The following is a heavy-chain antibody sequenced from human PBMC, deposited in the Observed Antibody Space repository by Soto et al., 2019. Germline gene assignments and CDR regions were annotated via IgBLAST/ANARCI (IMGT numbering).Heavy chain of an antibody. CDR2: ISYDGSNK. J-gene: IGHJ6*02. D-gene: IGHD3-10*01. V-gene: IGHV3-30*18. Sequence: GGSLRLSCAASGFTFSSYGMHWVRQAPGKGLEWVAVISYDGSNKYYADSVKGRFTISRDNSKNTLYLQMNSLRAEDTAVYYCAKDGSGDYYGSGSPGMDVWGQGTTVTVSS. CDR1: GFTFSSYG. CDR3: AKDGSGDYYGSGSPGMDV.